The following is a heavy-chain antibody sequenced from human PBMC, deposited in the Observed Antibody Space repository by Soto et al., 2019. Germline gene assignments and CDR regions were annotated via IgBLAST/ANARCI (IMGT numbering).Heavy chain of an antibody. CDR2: INAGNGNT. V-gene: IGHV1-3*01. J-gene: IGHJ5*02. CDR1: GYTFTSYA. Sequence: QVQLVQSGAEVKKPGASVKVSCKASGYTFTSYAMHWVRQAPGQRLEWMGWINAGNGNTKYSQKFQGRVTITRDTSASTAYMELSSLRSEDTAVYYCAREGIVVVPAAIHWFDPWGQGTLVTVSS. CDR3: AREGIVVVPAAIHWFDP. D-gene: IGHD2-2*02.